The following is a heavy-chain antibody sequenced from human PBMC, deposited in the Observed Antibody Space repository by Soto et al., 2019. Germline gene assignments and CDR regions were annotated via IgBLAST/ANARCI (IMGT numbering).Heavy chain of an antibody. CDR2: IYYSGST. CDR3: ARSMGSGSYYRTTYYYYYGMDV. Sequence: SETLSLTCTVSGGSISSYYWSWIRQPPGKGLEWIGYIYYSGSTNYNPSLKSRVTISVDTSKNQFSLKLSSVTAADTAVYYCARSMGSGSYYRTTYYYYYGMDVWGQGTTVTVSS. V-gene: IGHV4-59*01. D-gene: IGHD3-10*01. J-gene: IGHJ6*02. CDR1: GGSISSYY.